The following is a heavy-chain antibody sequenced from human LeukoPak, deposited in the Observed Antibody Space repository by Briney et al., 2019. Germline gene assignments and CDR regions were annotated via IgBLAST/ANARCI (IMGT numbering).Heavy chain of an antibody. Sequence: PGGSLRLSCAASAFTFSGYAMYWVRLAPKKGLECVSGISTTGDTTFYADSVKGRFTISRDNSKNTLYLQMNSLRDDDTALYYCVKGACTSGCSGNFWGQGTPVTVSS. D-gene: IGHD6-19*01. V-gene: IGHV3-23*01. CDR3: VKGACTSGCSGNF. CDR1: AFTFSGYA. CDR2: ISTTGDTT. J-gene: IGHJ4*02.